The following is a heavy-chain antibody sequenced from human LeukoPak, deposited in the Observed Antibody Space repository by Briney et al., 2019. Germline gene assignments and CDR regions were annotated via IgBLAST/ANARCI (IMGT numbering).Heavy chain of an antibody. CDR2: VYYSGNT. Sequence: SETLSLTRTVSGGSISTYYWSWIRQPPGKGLEWIGYVYYSGNTNYNPSLKSRLTISVDSSKNQFSLKLSSVTAADTAVYYCARGYSGSGTYWLDPWGQGTLVIVSS. J-gene: IGHJ5*02. CDR3: ARGYSGSGTYWLDP. D-gene: IGHD3-10*01. V-gene: IGHV4-59*08. CDR1: GGSISTYY.